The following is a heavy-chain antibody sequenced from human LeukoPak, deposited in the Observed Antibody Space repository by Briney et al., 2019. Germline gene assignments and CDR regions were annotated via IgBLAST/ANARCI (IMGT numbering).Heavy chain of an antibody. D-gene: IGHD2-8*01. J-gene: IGHJ4*02. CDR1: GGSFSGYY. CDR2: INHSGST. CDR3: ARVGRTIPR. Sequence: SETLSLTCAVYGGSFSGYYWSWIRQPPGKGLEWIGEINHSGSTNYNPSLKSRVTISVDTSKNQFSLKLSSVTAADTAVYYCARVGRTIPRWGQGTLVTVSS. V-gene: IGHV4-34*01.